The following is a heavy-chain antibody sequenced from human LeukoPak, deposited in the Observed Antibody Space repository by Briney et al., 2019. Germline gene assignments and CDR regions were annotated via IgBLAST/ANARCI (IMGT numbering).Heavy chain of an antibody. J-gene: IGHJ4*02. CDR3: ARSITIFGVGWTGFDY. Sequence: GGSLTLSCAVSGLSFGSYAMHWVRQAPGKGLDWEAVIAYDGSNKYYADSVKGRFTISRDNSKNTLYLPMNSLRAEDTAVYHCARSITIFGVGWTGFDYWGQGTLVTVSS. V-gene: IGHV3-30-3*01. D-gene: IGHD3-3*01. CDR1: GLSFGSYA. CDR2: IAYDGSNK.